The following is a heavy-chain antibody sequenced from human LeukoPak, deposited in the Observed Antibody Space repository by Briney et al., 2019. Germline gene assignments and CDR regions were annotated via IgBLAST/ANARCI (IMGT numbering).Heavy chain of an antibody. Sequence: SETLSLTCTVSGGSISSYYWSWIRQPPGKGLECIGYIYYSGSTNYNPSLKSRVTISVDTSKNQFSLKLRSVTAADTAVYYCARTTEGYCRGRSCYSYYYYMDVWGKGTTVTVSS. CDR3: ARTTEGYCRGRSCYSYYYYMDV. CDR1: GGSISSYY. D-gene: IGHD2-15*01. V-gene: IGHV4-59*01. J-gene: IGHJ6*03. CDR2: IYYSGST.